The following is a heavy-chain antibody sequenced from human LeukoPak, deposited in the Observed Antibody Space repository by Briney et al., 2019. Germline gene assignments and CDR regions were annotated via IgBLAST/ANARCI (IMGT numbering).Heavy chain of an antibody. CDR1: GSTFSSYS. Sequence: AGGSLRLSCAASGSTFSSYSMNWVRQAPGKGLEWVSYISSSSSTIYYADSVKGRFTISRDNSKSTLYIQMNSLRAEDTAVYYCARAKPKNMVRGLIMRRESRYYFDYWGQGTLVTVSS. CDR2: ISSSSSTI. D-gene: IGHD3-10*01. V-gene: IGHV3-48*01. J-gene: IGHJ4*02. CDR3: ARAKPKNMVRGLIMRRESRYYFDY.